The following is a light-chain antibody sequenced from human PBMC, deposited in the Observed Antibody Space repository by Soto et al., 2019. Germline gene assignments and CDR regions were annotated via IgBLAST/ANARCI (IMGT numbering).Light chain of an antibody. CDR2: DAS. J-gene: IGKJ1*01. V-gene: IGKV3-11*01. CDR3: QQRSDWPWT. CDR1: QSVSSY. Sequence: EIVLTQSPATLSLSPGERATLSCRASQSVSSYLAWYQQKPGQAPRLLIYDASNRATGIPARFSGSGFGTEFTLTISSLQPEDFAVYYCQQRSDWPWTFGQGTKVDIK.